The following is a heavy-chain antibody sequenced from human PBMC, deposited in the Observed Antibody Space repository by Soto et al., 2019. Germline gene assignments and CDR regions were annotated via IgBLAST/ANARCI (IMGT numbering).Heavy chain of an antibody. CDR2: IYSGGST. Sequence: GGSLRLSCAASGFTVSSNYMSWFRQAPGKGLEWVSVIYSGGSTYYADSVKGRFTISRDNSKNTLYLQMNSLRAEDTAVYYCARDRRTTDVMDFWGQGTTVTVSS. CDR3: ARDRRTTDVMDF. CDR1: GFTVSSNY. D-gene: IGHD1-7*01. J-gene: IGHJ6*02. V-gene: IGHV3-66*01.